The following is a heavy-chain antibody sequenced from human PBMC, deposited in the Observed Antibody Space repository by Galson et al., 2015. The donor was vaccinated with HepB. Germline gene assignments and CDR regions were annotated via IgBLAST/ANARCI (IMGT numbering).Heavy chain of an antibody. V-gene: IGHV1-69*01. J-gene: IGHJ4*02. CDR2: IIPIFGTA. Sequence: SYAISWVRQAPGQGLEWMGGIIPIFGTANYAQKFQGRATVTADESTSTAYMELSSLRSEDTAVYYCAAVNVDCSGGSCYSWLFDYWGQGTLVTVSS. CDR3: AAVNVDCSGGSCYSWLFDY. CDR1: SYA. D-gene: IGHD2-15*01.